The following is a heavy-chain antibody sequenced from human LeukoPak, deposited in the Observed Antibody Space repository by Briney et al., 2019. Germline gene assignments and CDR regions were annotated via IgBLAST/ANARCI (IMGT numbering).Heavy chain of an antibody. J-gene: IGHJ4*02. Sequence: PGASVKVSCKASGYTFTGYYMHWVRQAPGQGLEWMGWINPNSGGTNYAQKFQGRVTMTRDTSISTAYMELSRLRSDDTAVYYCARDLVEQWLVPDVHPSRDFDYWGQGTLVTVSS. V-gene: IGHV1-2*02. CDR3: ARDLVEQWLVPDVHPSRDFDY. D-gene: IGHD6-19*01. CDR1: GYTFTGYY. CDR2: INPNSGGT.